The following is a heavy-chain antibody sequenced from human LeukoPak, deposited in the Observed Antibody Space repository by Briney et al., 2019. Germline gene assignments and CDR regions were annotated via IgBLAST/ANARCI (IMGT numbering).Heavy chain of an antibody. CDR1: GYSFTSYW. J-gene: IGHJ5*02. Sequence: PGESLTISCKGSGYSFTSYWIGWVRQMPGKGLEWMGIIHPGDSDAKYSPSFQGQVTISADKSINTAYLQWSSLKASDTAMYYCATSGSTPGNWWFDPWGQGTLVTVSS. V-gene: IGHV5-51*01. CDR2: IHPGDSDA. CDR3: ATSGSTPGNWWFDP. D-gene: IGHD1-1*01.